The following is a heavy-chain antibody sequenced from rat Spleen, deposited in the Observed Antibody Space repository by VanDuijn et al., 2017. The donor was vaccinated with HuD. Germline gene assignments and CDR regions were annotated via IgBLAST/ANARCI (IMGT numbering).Heavy chain of an antibody. CDR3: ARKGPTGSGFAY. CDR2: IIYDGSSS. CDR1: GFTFSNYD. Sequence: EVQLVESGGGLVQPGRSLKLSCAASGFTFSNYDMAWVRQSPKKGLEWVATIIYDGSSSYYRDSVKGRFTISRDNGRNTAYLQLNSLKSEDTAIYYCARKGPTGSGFAYWGQGTLVTVSS. D-gene: IGHD5-1*01. V-gene: IGHV5-7*01. J-gene: IGHJ3*01.